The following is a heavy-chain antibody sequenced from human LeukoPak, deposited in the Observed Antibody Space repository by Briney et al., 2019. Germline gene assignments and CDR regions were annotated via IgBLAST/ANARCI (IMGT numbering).Heavy chain of an antibody. V-gene: IGHV3-9*01. D-gene: IGHD3-22*01. CDR2: ISWNSGSI. Sequence: GRSLRLSCAASGFTFDDYAMHWVRQAPGKGLEWVSGISWNSGSIGYADSVKGRFTISRDNAKNSLYLQMNSLRAEDTALYYCAKDIGYDSSGYPLMFDYWGQGTLVTVSS. CDR1: GFTFDDYA. J-gene: IGHJ4*02. CDR3: AKDIGYDSSGYPLMFDY.